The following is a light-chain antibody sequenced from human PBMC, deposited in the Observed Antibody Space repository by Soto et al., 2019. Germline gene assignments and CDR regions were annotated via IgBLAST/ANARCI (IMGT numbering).Light chain of an antibody. V-gene: IGLV2-8*01. CDR2: EVN. Sequence: QSALTQPPSASGSPGQSVTISCTGSSSDVGGSKYVSWYRQYPGKAPKLMIYEVNKRPAGVPDRLSGSKFGNTASLTVSGLQAEDEADYYCAAWDDSLSGLVFGTGTKLTVL. CDR1: SSDVGGSKY. CDR3: AAWDDSLSGLV. J-gene: IGLJ1*01.